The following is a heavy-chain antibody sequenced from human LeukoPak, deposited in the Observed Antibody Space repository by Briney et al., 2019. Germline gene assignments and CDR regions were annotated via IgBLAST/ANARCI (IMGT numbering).Heavy chain of an antibody. D-gene: IGHD3-10*01. Sequence: PSETLSLTCAVYGGSFSGYYWSWIRQPPGKGLEWIGEINHSGSTNYNPSLKSRVTISVDTSKNQFSLKLSSVTAADTAVYYCARGRVEYYYGSGSSLDYWGQRTLVTVSS. V-gene: IGHV4-34*01. J-gene: IGHJ4*02. CDR1: GGSFSGYY. CDR3: ARGRVEYYYGSGSSLDY. CDR2: INHSGST.